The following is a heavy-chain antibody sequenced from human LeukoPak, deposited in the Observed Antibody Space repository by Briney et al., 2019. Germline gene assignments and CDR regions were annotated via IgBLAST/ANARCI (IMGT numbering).Heavy chain of an antibody. CDR2: IKEDGNEK. CDR3: ARSYYGSGSYWNY. Sequence: GGSLRLSCAASGFTFSSYEMSWVRQAPGKGLEWVAKIKEDGNEKYYVDSVKGRFTISRDNAMNSLYLQMNSLRAEDTAVYYCARSYYGSGSYWNYWGQGTLVIVSS. CDR1: GFTFSSYE. D-gene: IGHD3-10*01. J-gene: IGHJ4*02. V-gene: IGHV3-7*01.